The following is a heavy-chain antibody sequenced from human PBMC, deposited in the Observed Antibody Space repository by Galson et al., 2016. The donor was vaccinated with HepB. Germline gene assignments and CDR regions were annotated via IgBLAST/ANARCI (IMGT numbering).Heavy chain of an antibody. CDR2: IIPIFGTA. CDR1: GGTFSNYA. J-gene: IGHJ4*02. D-gene: IGHD3-9*01. CDR3: ARRGGGEYDILTGYYPGFDY. V-gene: IGHV1-69*13. Sequence: SVKVSCKASGGTFSNYAFTWVRQAPGQGLEWMGGIIPIFGTALHAQKFQGRVTITADESTRTAYMELSSLRSEGTAVYYCARRGGGEYDILTGYYPGFDYCGQGTLVTVSS.